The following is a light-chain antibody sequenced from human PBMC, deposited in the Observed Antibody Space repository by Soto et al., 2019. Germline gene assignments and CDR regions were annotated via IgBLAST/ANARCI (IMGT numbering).Light chain of an antibody. V-gene: IGKV1-39*01. J-gene: IGKJ1*01. Sequence: DIQMTQSPSSLSASVGDSITITCRASQSVDRYLSWYQQIPGRAPKLLIYSTSTLVSGVPSRFIGRSSRTEFTLSISSLQREDFGTYFCQQSSNLPWTFGQGTKVEMK. CDR2: STS. CDR1: QSVDRY. CDR3: QQSSNLPWT.